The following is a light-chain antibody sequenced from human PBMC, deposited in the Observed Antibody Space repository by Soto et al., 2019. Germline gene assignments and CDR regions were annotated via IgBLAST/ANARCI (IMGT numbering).Light chain of an antibody. CDR2: EVT. CDR3: SSYTSSSPCV. V-gene: IGLV2-14*01. Sequence: QSALTQPASVSGSPGQSITISCTGTSSDVGGYKYVSWYQQHPGKAPKLIIYEVTNRPAGVSNRFSGSKSGSTASLTISGLQAEDEADYYCSSYTSSSPCVFGTGTKLTVL. J-gene: IGLJ1*01. CDR1: SSDVGGYKY.